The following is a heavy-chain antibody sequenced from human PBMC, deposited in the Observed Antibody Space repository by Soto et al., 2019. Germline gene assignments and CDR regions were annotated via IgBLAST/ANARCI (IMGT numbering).Heavy chain of an antibody. D-gene: IGHD3-10*01. V-gene: IGHV1-3*01. CDR2: LNPDTAST. J-gene: IGHJ4*02. CDR1: GYSFANYT. CDR3: ARGGGYYGSGAYYRGYFDH. Sequence: QVQLVQSGAEVKKPGASVTVSCKASGYSFANYTIHWVRQAPGQGLEWMGWLNPDTASTKFSPKFQGRVIITRDKSANTAFMQLTSLPSADTALYYCARGGGYYGSGAYYRGYFDHWGLGTLVAVSS.